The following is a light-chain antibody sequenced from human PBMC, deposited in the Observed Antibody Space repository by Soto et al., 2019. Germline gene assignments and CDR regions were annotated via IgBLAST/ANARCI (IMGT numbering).Light chain of an antibody. V-gene: IGKV3-15*01. CDR2: GAS. CDR1: QSVSSN. J-gene: IGKJ1*01. Sequence: EIVMTQSPATLSVSPGERATLSCRASQSVSSNLAWYQQKSGQAPRLLIYGASTRATGIPARFSGSGSGTEFTLTISSLQSEDFAVYYCQQYNNWPRTWTFGQGTKVEIK. CDR3: QQYNNWPRTWT.